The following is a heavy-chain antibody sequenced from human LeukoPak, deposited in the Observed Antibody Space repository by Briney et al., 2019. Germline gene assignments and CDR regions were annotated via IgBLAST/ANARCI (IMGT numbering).Heavy chain of an antibody. Sequence: GGSLRLSCAASGFTFSSYTMNWVRQAPGKGLEWVSSISSSSNIYYADSVKGRFTISRDNAKNSLYLQMNSLRAEDTAMYYCARATTYDILTGYFDYWGQGTLVTVSS. J-gene: IGHJ4*02. CDR1: GFTFSSYT. CDR2: ISSSSNI. CDR3: ARATTYDILTGYFDY. D-gene: IGHD3-9*01. V-gene: IGHV3-21*01.